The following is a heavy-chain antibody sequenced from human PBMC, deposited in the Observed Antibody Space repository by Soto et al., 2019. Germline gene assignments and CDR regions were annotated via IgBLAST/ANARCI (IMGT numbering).Heavy chain of an antibody. CDR1: GYTFTSSY. Sequence: QVQLVQSGAEVKKPGASVKLSCKASGYTFTSSYVHWVRQAPGQRLEWVAIINPNGGSTNYAQEFQGRVTVTRDTSTSTVFMELSSLHSDDTAVYYCARDLLAANYWGQGTLVTVSS. D-gene: IGHD2-15*01. CDR3: ARDLLAANY. CDR2: INPNGGST. V-gene: IGHV1-46*01. J-gene: IGHJ4*02.